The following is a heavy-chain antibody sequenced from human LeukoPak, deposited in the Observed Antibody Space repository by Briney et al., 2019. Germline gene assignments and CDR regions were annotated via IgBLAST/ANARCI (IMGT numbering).Heavy chain of an antibody. CDR1: EFTVSTNY. D-gene: IGHD3-10*01. Sequence: GGSLRLSCVASEFTVSTNYMSWVRQTPGKGLEWVSVIQTGGNTFHADSVKGRFTISRDTSKNTVYLQMNSLRGEDTAVYYCARVDGYYGSGSWFAPWGQGTQVTVSS. V-gene: IGHV3-66*01. J-gene: IGHJ5*02. CDR3: ARVDGYYGSGSWFAP. CDR2: IQTGGNT.